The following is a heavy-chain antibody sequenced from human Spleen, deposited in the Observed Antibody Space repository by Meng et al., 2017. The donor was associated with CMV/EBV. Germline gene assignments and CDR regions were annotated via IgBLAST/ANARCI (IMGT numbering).Heavy chain of an antibody. V-gene: IGHV3-48*04. J-gene: IGHJ5*01. CDR1: GFTFSSYS. CDR3: ATGRTACYSLCFDS. CDR2: IISSSTTK. Sequence: GESLKISCAASGFTFSSYSMNWVRQAPGKGLEWISYIISSSTTKYYADSVKGRFTISRDNAKNSLILQMNSLRAEDTAVYYCATGRTACYSLCFDSWGHGTRVTVSS. D-gene: IGHD2-21*02.